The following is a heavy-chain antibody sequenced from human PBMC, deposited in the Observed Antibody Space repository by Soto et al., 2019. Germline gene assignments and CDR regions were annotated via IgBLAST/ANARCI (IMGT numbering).Heavy chain of an antibody. CDR1: GGSFSSYA. CDR3: ARAEGIVGATSLLS. J-gene: IGHJ5*02. D-gene: IGHD1-26*01. CDR2: VIPIFGTA. V-gene: IGHV1-69*12. Sequence: QVQLVQSGAEVKKPGSSVKVSCKASGGSFSSYAISWVQQAPGEGLEWMGGVIPIFGTANYAQNFQGRVTITADESTSTAYMELSSLRSEDTAVYYCARAEGIVGATSLLSWGQGTLVTVSS.